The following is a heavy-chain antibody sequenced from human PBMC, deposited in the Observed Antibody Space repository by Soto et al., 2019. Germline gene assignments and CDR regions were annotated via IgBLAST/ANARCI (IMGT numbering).Heavy chain of an antibody. CDR3: ARGGDYGGFDY. V-gene: IGHV4-30-2*01. D-gene: IGHD4-17*01. J-gene: IGHJ4*02. Sequence: QLHLQESGSGLVKPSQTLSLRCAVSVGSISSGGFSWSWIRQPPGKGLEWIGYIYHSGSTYYNQSLKSRVNISVDRTKIQFARRMSSVTAADTAVYYWARGGDYGGFDYWGQGTLVTVSS. CDR1: VGSISSGGFS. CDR2: IYHSGST.